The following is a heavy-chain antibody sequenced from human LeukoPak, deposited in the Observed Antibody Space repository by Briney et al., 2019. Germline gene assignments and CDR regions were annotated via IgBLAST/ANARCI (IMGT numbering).Heavy chain of an antibody. CDR1: GFTFSSYA. CDR2: ISGSGGST. D-gene: IGHD6-19*01. V-gene: IGHV3-23*01. J-gene: IGHJ5*02. CDR3: AKVQQWLVRWFDP. Sequence: GGSLRLSCAASGFTFSSYAMSWVRQAPGKGLEWVSAISGSGGSTYYADSVKGRFAISRDNSKNTLYLQMNSLRAEDTAVYYRAKVQQWLVRWFDPWGQGTLVTVSS.